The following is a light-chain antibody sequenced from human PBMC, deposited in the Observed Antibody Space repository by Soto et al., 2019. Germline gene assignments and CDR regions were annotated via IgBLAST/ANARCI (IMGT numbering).Light chain of an antibody. CDR2: GAS. CDR1: QSVGASY. Sequence: EMVLTQSPGTLSLSPGERATLSCRASQSVGASYLAWYQQKPGQAPRLLINGASSRATGIPDRFSGSGSGTDFTLTISRLEPEDFAVYYCQQYGSSSWTFGQGNKGEIK. V-gene: IGKV3-20*01. J-gene: IGKJ1*01. CDR3: QQYGSSSWT.